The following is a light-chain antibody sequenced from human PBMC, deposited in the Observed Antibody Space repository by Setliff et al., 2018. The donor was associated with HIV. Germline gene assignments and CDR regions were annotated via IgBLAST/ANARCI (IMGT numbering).Light chain of an antibody. V-gene: IGLV1-47*01. Sequence: QSALTQPPSVSGTPGQRVTISCSGSSSNIGNNYVYWYQHPPGTTPILRIYRDRHWPSGVPDQFSGSKSGTSASLVISGLRSEDEGDYYCAGWDDSLSGAVFGGGTKVTVL. CDR3: AGWDDSLSGAV. J-gene: IGLJ2*01. CDR1: SSNIGNNY. CDR2: RDR.